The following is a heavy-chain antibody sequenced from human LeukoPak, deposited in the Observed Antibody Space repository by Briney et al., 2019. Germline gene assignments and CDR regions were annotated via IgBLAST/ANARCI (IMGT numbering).Heavy chain of an antibody. CDR1: GYTFTGYY. Sequence: ASVKVSCKASGYTFTGYYVHWVRQAPGQGLEWMGWINPNSAGTNYAQKFQGRVTMTRDTSISTAYMELSRLRSDDTAVYYCARYTSGRLNPGFYHSYMDVWGKGTTVTVSS. CDR2: INPNSAGT. V-gene: IGHV1-2*02. CDR3: ARYTSGRLNPGFYHSYMDV. J-gene: IGHJ6*03. D-gene: IGHD6-19*01.